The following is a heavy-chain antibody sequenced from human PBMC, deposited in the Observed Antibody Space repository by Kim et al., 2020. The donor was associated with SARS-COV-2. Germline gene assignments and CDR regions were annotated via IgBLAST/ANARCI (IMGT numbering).Heavy chain of an antibody. Sequence: GGSLRLSCAASGFTFGDYAMHWVRLVPGKGLEWVSGISWNSGRIGYADSVRGRFTISRDNAKNSLNLQMSSLRLEDTALYYCAPSPGDYGGSWGQGTLVTVSS. CDR3: APSPGDYGGS. D-gene: IGHD4-17*01. CDR1: GFTFGDYA. CDR2: ISWNSGRI. V-gene: IGHV3-9*01. J-gene: IGHJ4*02.